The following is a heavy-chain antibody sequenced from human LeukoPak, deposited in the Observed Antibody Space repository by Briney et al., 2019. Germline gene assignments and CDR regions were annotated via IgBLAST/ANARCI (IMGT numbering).Heavy chain of an antibody. CDR3: ARRRDSGSLQHFDY. V-gene: IGHV3-49*03. D-gene: IGHD1-26*01. J-gene: IGHJ4*02. Sequence: GGSLRLSCTASGFTFGDYAMSWFRQAPGKGLEWVGFIRSKAYGGTTEYAASVKGRFTISRDNAKNSLYLQMNSLRAEDTAVYYCARRRDSGSLQHFDYWGQGTLVTVSS. CDR1: GFTFGDYA. CDR2: IRSKAYGGTT.